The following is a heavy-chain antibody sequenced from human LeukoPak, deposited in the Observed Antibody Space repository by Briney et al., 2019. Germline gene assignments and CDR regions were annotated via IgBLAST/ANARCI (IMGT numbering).Heavy chain of an antibody. CDR3: ARGVYYYDSSGYDAFDI. CDR2: INPNSGGT. CDR1: GYTFTGYY. D-gene: IGHD3-22*01. Sequence: ASVKVSCKASGYTFTGYYMHWVRQAPGQGLEWMGWINPNSGGTNYAQKFQGRVTMTRDTSISTAYMELSRLRSDDTAVYYCARGVYYYDSSGYDAFDIWGQGTMVTVSS. V-gene: IGHV1-2*02. J-gene: IGHJ3*02.